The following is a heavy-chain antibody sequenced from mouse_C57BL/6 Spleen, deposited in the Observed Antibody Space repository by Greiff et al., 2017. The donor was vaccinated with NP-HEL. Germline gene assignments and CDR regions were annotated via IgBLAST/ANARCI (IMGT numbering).Heavy chain of an antibody. J-gene: IGHJ2*01. CDR3: AREASRNYFDY. CDR1: GYTFTDYY. Sequence: EVQLQQSGPVLVKPGASVKMSCKASGYTFTDYYMNWVKQSHGKSLEWIGVINPYNGGTSYNQKFKGKATLTVDKSSSTAYMELNSLTSEDSAVYYCAREASRNYFDYWGQGTTLTVSS. CDR2: INPYNGGT. V-gene: IGHV1-19*01. D-gene: IGHD6-1*01.